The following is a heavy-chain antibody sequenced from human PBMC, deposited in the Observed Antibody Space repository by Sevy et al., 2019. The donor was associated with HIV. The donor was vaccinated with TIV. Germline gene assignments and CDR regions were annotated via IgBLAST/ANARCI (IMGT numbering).Heavy chain of an antibody. J-gene: IGHJ4*02. CDR2: INSDGSST. Sequence: GGSLRLSCVASGFTFSIYWMHWVRQVPGKGLVWVSRINSDGSSTRYADSVKGRFTFSRDNAKNTLYLQMNSLRAEDTAVYYCVREGVGGYSYGFDYWGQGTLVTVSS. CDR3: VREGVGGYSYGFDY. CDR1: GFTFSIYW. D-gene: IGHD5-18*01. V-gene: IGHV3-74*01.